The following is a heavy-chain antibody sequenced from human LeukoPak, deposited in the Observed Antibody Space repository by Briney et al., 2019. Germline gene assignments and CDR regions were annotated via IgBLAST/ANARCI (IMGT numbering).Heavy chain of an antibody. CDR1: GGSISSGGYY. CDR3: ARGGRAVASNWFDP. J-gene: IGHJ5*02. D-gene: IGHD6-19*01. V-gene: IGHV4-31*03. CDR2: IYYGGST. Sequence: PSETLSLTCTVSGGSISSGGYYWTWLRQHPGKGLEWIGYIYYGGSTYYNPSLKSRVTISVDTSKNQFSLKLSSVTAADTAVYYCARGGRAVASNWFDPWGQGTLVTVSS.